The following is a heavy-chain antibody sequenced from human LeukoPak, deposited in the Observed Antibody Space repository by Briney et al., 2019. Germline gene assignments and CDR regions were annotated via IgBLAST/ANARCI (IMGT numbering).Heavy chain of an antibody. CDR2: IKKDGIEK. J-gene: IGHJ4*02. V-gene: IGHV3-7*01. CDR1: GSTLSSDW. CDR3: ARGRYSSRSGGYYFDI. Sequence: GGSLRLSCVVSGSTLSSDWMSWVRQAPGKGLEWVANIKKDGIEKYYVESVKGRFTISRDNAKNSLYLQMNSLRAEDTAVYYCARGRYSSRSGGYYFDIWGQGTLVTVSS. D-gene: IGHD2-2*01.